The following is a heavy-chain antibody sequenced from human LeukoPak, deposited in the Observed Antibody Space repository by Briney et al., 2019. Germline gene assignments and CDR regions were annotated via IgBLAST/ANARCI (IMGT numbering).Heavy chain of an antibody. Sequence: ASVKVSCKASGYTFTSYYIHWVRQAPGQGLEWMGVINPSGGGTSYAQKFQGRVTMTRDTSTSTVYMDLRSLRSEDTAVYFCARDMLAVPSNWFDPWGQGTLVTVST. CDR3: ARDMLAVPSNWFDP. CDR1: GYTFTSYY. V-gene: IGHV1-46*01. CDR2: INPSGGGT. J-gene: IGHJ5*02. D-gene: IGHD2-8*01.